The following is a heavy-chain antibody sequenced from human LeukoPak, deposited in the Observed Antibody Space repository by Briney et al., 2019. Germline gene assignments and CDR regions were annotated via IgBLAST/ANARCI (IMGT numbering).Heavy chain of an antibody. CDR2: MNPNSGNT. CDR1: GYTFTSYG. J-gene: IGHJ6*03. CDR3: ARVIAVAGTNYYYYYMDV. V-gene: IGHV1-8*02. D-gene: IGHD6-19*01. Sequence: GASVKVSCKASGYTFTSYGISWVRQAPGQGLEWMGWMNPNSGNTGYAQKFQGRVTMTRNTSISTAYMELSSLRSEDTAVYYCARVIAVAGTNYYYYYMDVWGKGTTVTVSS.